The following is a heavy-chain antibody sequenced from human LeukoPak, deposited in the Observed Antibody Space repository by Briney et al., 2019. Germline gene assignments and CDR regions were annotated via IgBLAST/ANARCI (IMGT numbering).Heavy chain of an antibody. CDR3: ARESATVAGTFDY. CDR2: INHSGST. J-gene: IGHJ4*02. D-gene: IGHD6-19*01. V-gene: IGHV4-34*01. Sequence: SETLSLTCAVYGGSFSGYYWSWIRQPPPKGLEWIGEINHSGSTNYNPSLKSRVTISVDTSKNQFSLKLSSVTAADAAMYYCARESATVAGTFDYWGQGTLVTVSS. CDR1: GGSFSGYY.